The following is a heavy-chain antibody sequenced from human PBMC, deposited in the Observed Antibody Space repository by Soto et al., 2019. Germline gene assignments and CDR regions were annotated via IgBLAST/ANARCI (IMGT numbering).Heavy chain of an antibody. V-gene: IGHV1-58*01. Sequence: SVKVACKASGFTFTISAVQWVRQARGQRLEGIGWIVFGSGNTNYAQKFQGRFTMTRDTSTSTVYMELSSLRSEDTAVYYCARVRFHAMRNDYSDWFDPWGQGSLVSVSS. CDR1: GFTFTISA. J-gene: IGHJ5*02. CDR2: IVFGSGNT. D-gene: IGHD4-4*01. CDR3: ARVRFHAMRNDYSDWFDP.